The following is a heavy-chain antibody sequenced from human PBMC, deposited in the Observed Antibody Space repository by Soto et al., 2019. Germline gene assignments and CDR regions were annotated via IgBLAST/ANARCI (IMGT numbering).Heavy chain of an antibody. CDR1: TFAFTFRNYG. CDR2: ISHDGDDQ. CDR3: AKDSLQKATFDY. J-gene: IGHJ4*02. Sequence: PGGSLRLSCEASTFAFTFRNYGMHWVRLVPGKGLEWLAVISHDGDDQYYADSVKGRFTVSRDNVRNILYLQMNSLRSEDTALYYCAKDSLQKATFDYWGQGTLVTVSS. V-gene: IGHV3-30*18. D-gene: IGHD4-4*01.